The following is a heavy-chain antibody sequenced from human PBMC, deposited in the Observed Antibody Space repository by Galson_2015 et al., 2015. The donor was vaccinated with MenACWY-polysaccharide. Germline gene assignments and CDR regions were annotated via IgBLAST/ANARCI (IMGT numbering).Heavy chain of an antibody. CDR3: AKDYPGSISY. J-gene: IGHJ4*02. D-gene: IGHD6-13*01. CDR2: LSASSGDT. V-gene: IGHV3-23*01. Sequence: SLRLSCAASGFSLSSYATSWVRQAPGKGLEWVSALSASSGDTYYVDSVKGRFTISRDNSKNTLYLQMNSLRAEDTAVYYCAKDYPGSISYWGQGTLVTVSS. CDR1: GFSLSSYA.